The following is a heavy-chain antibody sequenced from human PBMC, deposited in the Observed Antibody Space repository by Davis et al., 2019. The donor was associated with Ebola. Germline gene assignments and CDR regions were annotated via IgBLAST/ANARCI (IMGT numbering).Heavy chain of an antibody. J-gene: IGHJ6*03. V-gene: IGHV1-2*02. D-gene: IGHD3-3*02. CDR2: IKPNSGAT. CDR3: AREGPVVLAPGGGDYYYYMDV. Sequence: ASVKVSCKASGYTFSGYYIYWVRQAPGQGLEWMGWIKPNSGATNYAQKFQGRITMTRDTSISTAYMELSRLRSDDTAVYYCAREGPVVLAPGGGDYYYYMDVWGKGTTVSVSS. CDR1: GYTFSGYY.